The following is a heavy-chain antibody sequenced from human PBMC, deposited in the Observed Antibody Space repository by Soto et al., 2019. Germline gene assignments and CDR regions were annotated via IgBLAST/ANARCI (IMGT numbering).Heavy chain of an antibody. CDR1: GGTFSSYT. J-gene: IGHJ4*02. CDR2: IIPILGIA. Sequence: ASVKVSCKASGGTFSSYTISWVRQAPGQGLEWMGRIIPILGIANYAQKFQGRVTITADKSTSTAYMELSSLRSEDTAVYYCARRGYYDSSVYMAYGGQGPLVPVSS. D-gene: IGHD3-22*01. CDR3: ARRGYYDSSVYMAY. V-gene: IGHV1-69*02.